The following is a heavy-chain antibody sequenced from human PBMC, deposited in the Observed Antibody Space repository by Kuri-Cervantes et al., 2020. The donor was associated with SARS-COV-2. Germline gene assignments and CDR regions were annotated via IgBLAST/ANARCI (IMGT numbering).Heavy chain of an antibody. CDR2: VNHRGST. V-gene: IGHV4-34*01. Sequence: GSLRLSCAFYGESFSGYYWNWIRQSPGKGLEWIGEVNHRGSTNYNPSLKSRVTISVDTSSKQFSLHLGSVTAADTAVYYCAREDRPSGRYDYWGQGTLVTVSS. J-gene: IGHJ4*02. CDR1: GESFSGYY. CDR3: AREDRPSGRYDY. D-gene: IGHD1-26*01.